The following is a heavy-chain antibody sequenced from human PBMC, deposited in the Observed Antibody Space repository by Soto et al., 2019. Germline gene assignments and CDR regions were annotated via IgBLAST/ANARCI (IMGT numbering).Heavy chain of an antibody. CDR3: ARRNYPYYFDY. V-gene: IGHV4-39*01. CDR2: ISYSGTT. CDR1: GDSIGSSSSY. J-gene: IGHJ4*02. D-gene: IGHD3-10*01. Sequence: PSETLSLTCTVSGDSIGSSSSYWGWIRQPPGKGLEWIAIISYSGTTYYTPPLKSRLTISVDTSNNQFSLTLASVTAADTAVYYCARRNYPYYFDYWGQGTLVTVSS.